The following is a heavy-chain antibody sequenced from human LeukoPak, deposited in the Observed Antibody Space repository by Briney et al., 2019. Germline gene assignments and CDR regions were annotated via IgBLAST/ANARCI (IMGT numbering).Heavy chain of an antibody. CDR3: LTEDTPTVFNN. V-gene: IGHV3-30*03. J-gene: IGHJ4*02. CDR1: ELTFSTYG. D-gene: IGHD5-18*01. Sequence: GGSLRLSCAVSELTFSTYGLHWVRQAPGKGLEWVALISYNGGVRYYADSVRGRFTISRDNSKNTMYLQMNSLRTDDTAVYYCLTEDTPTVFNNCGQGTHVTVSS. CDR2: ISYNGGVR.